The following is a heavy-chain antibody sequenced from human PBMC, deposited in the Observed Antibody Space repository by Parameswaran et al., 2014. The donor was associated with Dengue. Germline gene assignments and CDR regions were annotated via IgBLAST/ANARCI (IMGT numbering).Heavy chain of an antibody. V-gene: IGHV4-39*01. J-gene: IGHJ3*02. CDR3: ARQITIFGVVPHDAFDI. CDR2: IYYSGST. D-gene: IGHD3-3*01. Sequence: PGKGLEWIGSIYYSGSTYYNPSLKSRVTISVDTSKNQFSLKLSSVTAADTAVYYCARQITIFGVVPHDAFDIWGQGTMVTVSS.